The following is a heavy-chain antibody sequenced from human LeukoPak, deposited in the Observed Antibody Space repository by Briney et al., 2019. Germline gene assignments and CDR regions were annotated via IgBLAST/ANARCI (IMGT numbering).Heavy chain of an antibody. Sequence: PSETLSLTCTVSGGSISSYYWSWIRQPPGKGLEWIGYIYYSGSTNYNPSLKSRVTISVDTSKNQFSLKLSSVTAADTAVYYCARDGANYYDSSGYYSVDAFDIWGQGTMVTVPS. CDR3: ARDGANYYDSSGYYSVDAFDI. CDR2: IYYSGST. D-gene: IGHD3-22*01. J-gene: IGHJ3*02. CDR1: GGSISSYY. V-gene: IGHV4-59*01.